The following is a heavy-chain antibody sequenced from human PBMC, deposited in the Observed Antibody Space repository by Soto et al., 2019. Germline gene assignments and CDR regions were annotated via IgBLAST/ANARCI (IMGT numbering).Heavy chain of an antibody. CDR1: EFTFSTYA. J-gene: IGHJ4*02. Sequence: GGSLRLSCAASEFTFSTYAMTWVRQAPGRGLQWVATISDSGDITYYADSVKGRFTISRDNSRNTLYLQMNNLRAEDAAIYYCAKDALAYYDFWSWGQGTLVTVSS. CDR2: ISDSGDIT. V-gene: IGHV3-23*01. D-gene: IGHD3-3*01. CDR3: AKDALAYYDFWS.